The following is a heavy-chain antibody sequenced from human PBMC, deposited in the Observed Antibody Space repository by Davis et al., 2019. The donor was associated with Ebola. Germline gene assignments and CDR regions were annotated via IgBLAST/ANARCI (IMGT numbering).Heavy chain of an antibody. D-gene: IGHD4-11*01. V-gene: IGHV3-23*01. CDR1: GFTFSSYA. J-gene: IGHJ4*02. CDR3: AKAYSYSFDY. Sequence: GESLKISCAASGFTFSSYAMSWVRQAPGKGLEWVSSISSSGGTTYYTDSVKGRFTISRDNSKNTLYLQMNSLRAEDTAVYYCAKAYSYSFDYWGQGNLVTVSS. CDR2: ISSSGGTT.